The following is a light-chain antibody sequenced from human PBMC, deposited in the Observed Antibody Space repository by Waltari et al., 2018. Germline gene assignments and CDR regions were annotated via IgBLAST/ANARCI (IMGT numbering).Light chain of an antibody. CDR3: QQYDNLPLT. CDR2: AAS. CDR1: QDISNY. J-gene: IGKJ4*01. Sequence: DIQMTQSPSSLSASVGDRVTITCQASQDISNYLNWYQQKPGKAPKLLIYAASNLETGVPSRVSGSGSGTDFTFTISSLQPEDIATYYCQQYDNLPLTFGGGTKVEIK. V-gene: IGKV1-33*01.